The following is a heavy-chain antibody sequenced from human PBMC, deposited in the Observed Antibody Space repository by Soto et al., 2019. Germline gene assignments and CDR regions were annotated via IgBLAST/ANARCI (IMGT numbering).Heavy chain of an antibody. CDR3: ATGGSTVTREFDY. V-gene: IGHV1-2*04. D-gene: IGHD4-17*01. CDR2: INPNSGDT. Sequence: QVQLVQSGAEVKKPGASVKVSCKASGYTFTGFYMHWVRQAPGQGLEWMGWINPNSGDTEYAQNFPGWVTMARETSISTAYMELRRLRSDDTAVYYCATGGSTVTREFDYWGQGTLVSVSS. CDR1: GYTFTGFY. J-gene: IGHJ4*02.